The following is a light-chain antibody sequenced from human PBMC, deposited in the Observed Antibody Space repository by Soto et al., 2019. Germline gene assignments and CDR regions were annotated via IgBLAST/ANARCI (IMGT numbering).Light chain of an antibody. CDR3: QQYNSWPRT. J-gene: IGKJ1*01. CDR2: TTS. Sequence: LVMTQSVATLSVYPGERPTLSYRASESVSSNLAWYQQKPGQAPSLLIYTTSTRASGVPARFSGSGSGTEFTLTINSLQTEDFGLYYCQQYNSWPRTFGQGTKVDNK. V-gene: IGKV3-15*01. CDR1: ESVSSN.